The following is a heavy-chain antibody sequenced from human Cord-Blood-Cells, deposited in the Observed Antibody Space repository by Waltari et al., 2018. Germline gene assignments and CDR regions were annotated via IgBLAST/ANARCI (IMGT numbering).Heavy chain of an antibody. CDR2: ISAYNGNT. CDR3: ARWEAAAGSFGVNDY. D-gene: IGHD6-13*01. Sequence: QVQLVQSGAEVKKPGASVKVSCKASGYTFTSYGISWVRKAPGQGLEWMGWISAYNGNTNYAQKLQGRVTMTTDTSTSTAYMELRSLRSDDTAVYYCARWEAAAGSFGVNDYWGQGTLVTVSS. V-gene: IGHV1-18*01. J-gene: IGHJ4*02. CDR1: GYTFTSYG.